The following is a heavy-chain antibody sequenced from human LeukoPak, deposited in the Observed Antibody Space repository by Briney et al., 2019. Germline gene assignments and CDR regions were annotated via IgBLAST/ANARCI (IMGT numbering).Heavy chain of an antibody. Sequence: GGSLRLSCAASGFTFSSYSMNWVRQAPGKGLEWVSSISSSSSYIYYADSVKGRFTISRDNAKNPLYLQMNSLRAEDTAVYYCARDCGGDCYTDYWGQGTLVTVSS. CDR3: ARDCGGDCYTDY. J-gene: IGHJ4*02. CDR1: GFTFSSYS. D-gene: IGHD2-21*02. CDR2: ISSSSSYI. V-gene: IGHV3-21*01.